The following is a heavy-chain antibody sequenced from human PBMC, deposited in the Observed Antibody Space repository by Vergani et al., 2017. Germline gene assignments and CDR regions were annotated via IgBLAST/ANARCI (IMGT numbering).Heavy chain of an antibody. V-gene: IGHV3-23*01. CDR3: AKCGRGVVPAVFGVKG. J-gene: IGHJ4*02. CDR1: GFTFSSYA. CDR2: ISGSGGST. D-gene: IGHD2-2*01. Sequence: EVQLLESGGGLVQPGGSLRLSCAASGFTFSSYAMSWVRQAPGKGLEWVSAISGSGGSTYYVDSVKGRFTISRDNSKNTLYLQMNSLRAEDTAVYYCAKCGRGVVPAVFGVKGWGQGTLVTVSS.